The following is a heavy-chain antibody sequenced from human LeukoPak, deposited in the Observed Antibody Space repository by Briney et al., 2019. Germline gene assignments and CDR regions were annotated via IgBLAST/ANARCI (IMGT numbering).Heavy chain of an antibody. V-gene: IGHV4-59*08. CDR2: FHYSGST. CDR3: ARLGDSSSRLYYFDY. CDR1: GGSISSYY. J-gene: IGHJ4*02. D-gene: IGHD6-6*01. Sequence: SETLSLTCTASGGSISSYYWSWIRQPPGKGLEWIGYFHYSGSTNYNPSLKSRVTISVDTSKNQFSLKLSSVTAADTAVYYCARLGDSSSRLYYFDYWGQGTLVTVSS.